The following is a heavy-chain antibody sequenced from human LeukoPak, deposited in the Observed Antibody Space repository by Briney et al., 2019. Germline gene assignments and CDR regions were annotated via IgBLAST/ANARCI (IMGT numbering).Heavy chain of an antibody. J-gene: IGHJ3*02. Sequence: PGGSLRLSCAASGFTFSSYAMHWVRQAPGKGLEWVAVISYDGSNKYYADSVKGRFTISRDNSKNTLYLQVNSLRAEDTAVYYCAKDRWGFYSSGNYDAFDIWGQGTMVTVSS. CDR3: AKDRWGFYSSGNYDAFDI. D-gene: IGHD3-10*01. CDR1: GFTFSSYA. V-gene: IGHV3-30-3*01. CDR2: ISYDGSNK.